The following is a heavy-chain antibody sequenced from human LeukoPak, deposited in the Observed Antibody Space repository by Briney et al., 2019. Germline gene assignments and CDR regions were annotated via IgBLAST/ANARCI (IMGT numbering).Heavy chain of an antibody. Sequence: GGSLRLFCAASGFTFSSYWMSWVRQAPGKGLEWVANIKQDGSEKYYVDSVKGRFTISRDNAKNSLYLQMNSLRAEDTAVYYCARGYSSSWDAFDIWGQGTMVTVSS. J-gene: IGHJ3*02. V-gene: IGHV3-7*01. D-gene: IGHD6-13*01. CDR1: GFTFSSYW. CDR2: IKQDGSEK. CDR3: ARGYSSSWDAFDI.